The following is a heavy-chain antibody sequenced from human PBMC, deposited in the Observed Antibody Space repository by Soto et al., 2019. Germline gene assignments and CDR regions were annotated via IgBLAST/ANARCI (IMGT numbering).Heavy chain of an antibody. CDR3: AKVSSSAGYSSGPFDY. CDR2: ISWNSGSI. D-gene: IGHD6-19*01. J-gene: IGHJ4*02. CDR1: GFTFDDYA. Sequence: GGSLRLSCAASGFTFDDYAMHWVRQAPGKGLEWVSGISWNSGSIGYADSVKGRFTISRDNAKNSLYLQMNSLRAEDTALYYCAKVSSSAGYSSGPFDYWGQGTLVTVSS. V-gene: IGHV3-9*01.